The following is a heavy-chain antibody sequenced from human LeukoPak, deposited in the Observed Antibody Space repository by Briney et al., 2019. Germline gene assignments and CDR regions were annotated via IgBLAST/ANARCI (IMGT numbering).Heavy chain of an antibody. CDR3: AKDGYRNIIVIPAAKEGEIGY. Sequence: PGGSLRLSCAASGFYFSGYGMHWVRQAPGKGLEWVAFIRYDGSFTSYADSVKGRFTISRDGSKDTLYLQMNSLRSEDTAVYYCAKDGYRNIIVIPAAKEGEIGYWGQGTLVTVSS. D-gene: IGHD2-2*01. V-gene: IGHV3-30*02. CDR1: GFYFSGYG. J-gene: IGHJ4*02. CDR2: IRYDGSFT.